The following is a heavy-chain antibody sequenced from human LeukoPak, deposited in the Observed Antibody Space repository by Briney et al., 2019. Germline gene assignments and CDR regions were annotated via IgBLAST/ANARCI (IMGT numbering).Heavy chain of an antibody. CDR3: ARKRITGTSYDAFDI. J-gene: IGHJ3*02. D-gene: IGHD1-20*01. CDR2: IYYSGST. Sequence: GSLRLSCAASGFIFSNYAMSWVRQPPGKGLEWIGSIYYSGSTYYNPSLKSRVTISIDTSKNQFSLKLSSVTAADTAVYYCARKRITGTSYDAFDIWGQGTLVTVSS. V-gene: IGHV4-39*07. CDR1: GFIFSNYA.